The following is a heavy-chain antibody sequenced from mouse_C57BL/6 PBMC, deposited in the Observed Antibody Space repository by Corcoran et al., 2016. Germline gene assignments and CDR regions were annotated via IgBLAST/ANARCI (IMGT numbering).Heavy chain of an antibody. CDR1: GYTFTTYG. Sequence: QIQLVQSGPELKKPGETVKISCKASGYTFTTYGMSWVKQAPGKGLKWMGWINTYSGVPTYADDFKGRFAFSLETSASTAYLQINNLKNDDTATYFCARRGYYYGSNPYYFDYWGQGTTLTVSS. D-gene: IGHD1-1*01. CDR2: INTYSGVP. CDR3: ARRGYYYGSNPYYFDY. J-gene: IGHJ2*01. V-gene: IGHV9-3*01.